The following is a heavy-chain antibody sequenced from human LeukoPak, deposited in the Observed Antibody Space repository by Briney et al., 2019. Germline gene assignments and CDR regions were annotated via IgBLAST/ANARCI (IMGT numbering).Heavy chain of an antibody. Sequence: ASVTVSCKASGYTFTSYDINRVRQATGQGLEWMGWMNPNSGNTGYAQKFQGRVTMTRNTSISTAYMELSSLRSEDTAVYYCARTKLDIVVVVAAKIDAFDIWGQGTMVTVSS. D-gene: IGHD2-15*01. CDR2: MNPNSGNT. CDR3: ARTKLDIVVVVAAKIDAFDI. CDR1: GYTFTSYD. V-gene: IGHV1-8*01. J-gene: IGHJ3*02.